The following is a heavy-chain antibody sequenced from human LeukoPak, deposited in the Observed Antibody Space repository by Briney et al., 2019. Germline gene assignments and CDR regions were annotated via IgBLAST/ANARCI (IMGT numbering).Heavy chain of an antibody. V-gene: IGHV3-15*01. CDR1: GFTFSNAR. CDR3: TTGGEYYYDSSGAY. Sequence: GGSLRLSCAASGFTFSNARMSWVRQAPGKGLEWVGRIKSKTDGGTTDYAAPVKGRFTISRDDSKNTLYLQMNSLKTEDTAVYYCTTGGEYYYDSSGAYWGQGTLVTVSS. J-gene: IGHJ4*02. CDR2: IKSKTDGGTT. D-gene: IGHD3-22*01.